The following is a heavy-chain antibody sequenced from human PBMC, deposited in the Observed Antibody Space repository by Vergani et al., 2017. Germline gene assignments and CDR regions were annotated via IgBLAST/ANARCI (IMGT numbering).Heavy chain of an antibody. J-gene: IGHJ4*02. CDR2: IDPSDSYT. D-gene: IGHD2-2*01. CDR1: GYSFTSYW. CDR3: ARDPHCSSTSCYGGSSWYWGY. Sequence: EVQLVQSGAEVKKPGESLRISCKGSGYSFTSYWISWVRQMPGKGLEWMGRIDPSDSYTNYSPSFQGHVTISADKSISTAYLPWSSLKASDTAMYYCARDPHCSSTSCYGGSSWYWGYWGQGTLVTVSS. V-gene: IGHV5-10-1*03.